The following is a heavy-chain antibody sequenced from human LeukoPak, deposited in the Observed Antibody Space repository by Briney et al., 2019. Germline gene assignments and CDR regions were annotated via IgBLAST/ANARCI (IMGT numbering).Heavy chain of an antibody. CDR2: IYPGDSDT. J-gene: IGHJ6*02. CDR3: ASPSYDSSGYSCYYGMDV. D-gene: IGHD3-22*01. Sequence: GESLKISCQGSGYSFTSYWIGWVRQMPGKGLEWMGIIYPGDSDTRYSPSFQGQVTISADKSISTAYLQWSSLKASDTAMYYCASPSYDSSGYSCYYGMDVWGQGTTVTVSS. CDR1: GYSFTSYW. V-gene: IGHV5-51*01.